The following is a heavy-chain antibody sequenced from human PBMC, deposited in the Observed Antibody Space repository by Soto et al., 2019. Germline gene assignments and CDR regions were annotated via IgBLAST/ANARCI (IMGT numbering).Heavy chain of an antibody. V-gene: IGHV3-30*04. Sequence: PGGSLRLSCAASGFTFSSYAMHWVRQAPGKGLEWVAVISYDGSNKYYADSVKGRFTISRDNSKNTLYLQMNSLRAEDTAVYYCAKDGWIFGVVSWFDPWGQGTLITVSS. J-gene: IGHJ5*02. CDR1: GFTFSSYA. D-gene: IGHD3-3*01. CDR3: AKDGWIFGVVSWFDP. CDR2: ISYDGSNK.